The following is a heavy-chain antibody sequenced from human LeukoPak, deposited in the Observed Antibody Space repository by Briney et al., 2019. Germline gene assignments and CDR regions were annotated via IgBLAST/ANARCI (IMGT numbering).Heavy chain of an antibody. J-gene: IGHJ4*02. CDR2: ISGGAGNT. D-gene: IGHD6-19*01. CDR3: ATKGAGTARYFDY. Sequence: GGSLRLSCAASEFTFSNYAMSWVRQAPGKGLEWVSAISGGAGNTYYADSVKGRFTISRDNSKNTPYLQMNSLRAEDTAVYYCATKGAGTARYFDYWGQGTLVTVSS. CDR1: EFTFSNYA. V-gene: IGHV3-23*01.